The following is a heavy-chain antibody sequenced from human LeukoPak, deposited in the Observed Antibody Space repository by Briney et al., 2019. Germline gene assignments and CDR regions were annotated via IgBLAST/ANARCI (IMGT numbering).Heavy chain of an antibody. Sequence: PGGSLRLSCAASGFAFHDYAMHWVRQAPGKGLEWVSSISWNSGTIRYADSVKGRFTISRDNAKNSLYLQMNSLRAEDTALYYCAKASGGYCSSISCYHFDYWGHGTLVTVSS. CDR3: AKASGGYCSSISCYHFDY. CDR1: GFAFHDYA. D-gene: IGHD2-2*01. V-gene: IGHV3-9*01. J-gene: IGHJ4*01. CDR2: ISWNSGTI.